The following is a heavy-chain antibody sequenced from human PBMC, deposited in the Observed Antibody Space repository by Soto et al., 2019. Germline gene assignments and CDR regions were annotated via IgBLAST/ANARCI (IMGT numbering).Heavy chain of an antibody. J-gene: IGHJ4*02. CDR3: AKDLTYYGSAPGSDYNPISNAY. V-gene: IGHV3-7*01. Sequence: EVYLVESGGGLVQPGASLRLSCAASGFTFSSYWMTWVRQATGKGLEWVANINQDGSEKYYVDSVRGRFSISRDNAKNSLSLQMSSLRAEDTAVYYCAKDLTYYGSAPGSDYNPISNAYWGQGTLVTVSS. CDR1: GFTFSSYW. CDR2: INQDGSEK. D-gene: IGHD3-10*01.